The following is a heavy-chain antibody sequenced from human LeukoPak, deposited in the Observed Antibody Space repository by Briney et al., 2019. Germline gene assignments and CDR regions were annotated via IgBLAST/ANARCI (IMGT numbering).Heavy chain of an antibody. J-gene: IGHJ6*04. V-gene: IGHV3-23*01. CDR3: AELGITMIGGV. Sequence: PGGSLRLACAASGFTFSSYGMSWVRQAPRKGLEWVSAISGSGGSTNYADSVKGRFTISRDNSKNTLYLQMNSLRAEDTAVYYCAELGITMIGGVWGKGTTVTISS. CDR1: GFTFSSYG. D-gene: IGHD3-10*02. CDR2: ISGSGGST.